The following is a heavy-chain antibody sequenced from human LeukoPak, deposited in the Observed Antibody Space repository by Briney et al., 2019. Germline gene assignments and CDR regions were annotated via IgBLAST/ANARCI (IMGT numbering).Heavy chain of an antibody. J-gene: IGHJ4*02. D-gene: IGHD6-19*01. CDR2: IYYSGST. Sequence: PETLSLTCTVSGGSISSSSYYWGWIRQPPGKGLEWIGSIYYSGSTYYNPSLKSRVTISVDKSKNQFSLKLSSVTAADTAVYYCARTEIAVAEDDSMTYYFDYWGQGTLVTVSS. CDR1: GGSISSSSYY. V-gene: IGHV4-39*07. CDR3: ARTEIAVAEDDSMTYYFDY.